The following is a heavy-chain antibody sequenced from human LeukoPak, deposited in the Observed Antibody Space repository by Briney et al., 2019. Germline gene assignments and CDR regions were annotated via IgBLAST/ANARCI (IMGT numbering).Heavy chain of an antibody. D-gene: IGHD3-10*01. CDR3: ARSAKMYGSGNYYNYSDY. CDR1: GYSFTSYW. CDR2: IYPGDSDT. J-gene: IGHJ4*02. Sequence: GESLKISCKGSGYSFTSYWIGWVRQMPEKGLEWMGIIYPGDSDTRYSPSFQGQVTISADKSISTAYLQWSSLKASDTAMYYCARSAKMYGSGNYYNYSDYWGQGTLVTVSS. V-gene: IGHV5-51*01.